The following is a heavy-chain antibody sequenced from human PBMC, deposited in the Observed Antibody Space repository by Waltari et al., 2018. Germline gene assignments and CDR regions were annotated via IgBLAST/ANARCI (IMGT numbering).Heavy chain of an antibody. CDR3: ARAPPTAAGTVNHWFDP. Sequence: QVQLVQSGAEVKKPGSSVKVSCKASGGTFSSSAISGVRQAPGQGLEWMGWTIPIFGTANYAQKFQGRVTITADESTSTAYMELSSLRSEDTAVYYCARAPPTAAGTVNHWFDPWGQGTLVTVSS. D-gene: IGHD6-13*01. CDR2: TIPIFGTA. V-gene: IGHV1-69*01. CDR1: GGTFSSSA. J-gene: IGHJ5*02.